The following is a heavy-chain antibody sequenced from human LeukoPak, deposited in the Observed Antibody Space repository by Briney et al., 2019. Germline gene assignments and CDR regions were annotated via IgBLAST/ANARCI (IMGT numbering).Heavy chain of an antibody. CDR2: INHSGST. V-gene: IGHV4-34*01. D-gene: IGHD2-2*01. Sequence: PSETLSLTCAVYGGSFSGYYWSWIRQPPGKGLEWIGEINHSGSTNYNPSLKSRVTISVDTSKNQFSLKLNSVTAADTAVYYCARVVEGYGGLEFYYYYMDVWGKGTTVTVSS. CDR3: ARVVEGYGGLEFYYYYMDV. CDR1: GGSFSGYY. J-gene: IGHJ6*03.